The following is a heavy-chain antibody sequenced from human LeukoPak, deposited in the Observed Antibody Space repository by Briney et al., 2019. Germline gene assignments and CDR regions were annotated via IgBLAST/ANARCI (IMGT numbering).Heavy chain of an antibody. CDR2: IYHSGST. V-gene: IGHV4-38-2*02. CDR3: ARDTGCNYY. Sequence: SESLSLTCAVSGYSISSGYYWGWIRQPPGKGLEWIGSIYHSGSTYYNPSLKSRVTVSVDTSKNQFSLKLSSVTAADTAVYYCARDTGCNYYWGQGTLVTVTS. D-gene: IGHD1-14*01. CDR1: GYSISSGYY. J-gene: IGHJ4*02.